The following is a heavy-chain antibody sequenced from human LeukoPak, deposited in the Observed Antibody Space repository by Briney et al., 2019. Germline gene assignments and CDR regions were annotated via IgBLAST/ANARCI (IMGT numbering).Heavy chain of an antibody. V-gene: IGHV4-39*01. CDR1: GGSVSSSGYY. J-gene: IGHJ4*02. Sequence: SETLSLTCTVSGGSVSSSGYYWGWIRQPPGKGLEWIGSIYYSGSTYYNPSLKSRLIISVDTSKNQFSLNLTSVTAAHTAVYFCARPGIAATGALDCWGEGTLVTVSS. CDR2: IYYSGST. CDR3: ARPGIAATGALDC. D-gene: IGHD6-13*01.